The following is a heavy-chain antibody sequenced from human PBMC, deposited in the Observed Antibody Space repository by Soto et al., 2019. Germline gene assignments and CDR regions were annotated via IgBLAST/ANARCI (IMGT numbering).Heavy chain of an antibody. J-gene: IGHJ4*02. D-gene: IGHD2-15*01. CDR3: AKDWGYCSGGSCPPYYFDY. Sequence: EVQLLESGGGLVQPGGSLRLSCAASGFTFSSYAMSWVRQAPGKGLEWVSAISGSGGSTYYANSVKGRFTISRDNSKNTLYLQMNSLGAEDTAVYYCAKDWGYCSGGSCPPYYFDYWGQGTLVTVSS. CDR2: ISGSGGST. V-gene: IGHV3-23*01. CDR1: GFTFSSYA.